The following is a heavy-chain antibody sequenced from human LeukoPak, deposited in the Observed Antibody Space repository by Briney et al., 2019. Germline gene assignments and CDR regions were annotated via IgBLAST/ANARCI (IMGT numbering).Heavy chain of an antibody. V-gene: IGHV1-2*02. J-gene: IGHJ4*02. CDR2: INPNSGGT. CDR3: ARGYCSGDCFTLFDY. Sequence: DSVKLSCNASGYTFTGYYMHWVRQAPGQGLEWMGWINPNSGGTNYAQKFQGRVSMTRDTSISTAYMELSSLRSDDTAVYYCARGYCSGDCFTLFDYWGQGTLVTVSS. D-gene: IGHD2-21*02. CDR1: GYTFTGYY.